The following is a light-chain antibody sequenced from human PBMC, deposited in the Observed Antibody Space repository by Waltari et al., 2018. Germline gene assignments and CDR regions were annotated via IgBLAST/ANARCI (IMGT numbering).Light chain of an antibody. CDR2: EDN. CDR3: SSVDNNFKGV. J-gene: IGLJ1*01. CDR1: TLPRKF. V-gene: IGLV3-10*01. Sequence: SYELTQPPSVSVSPGQTARITCYGETLPRKFAYWYQQKSGQAPVLVIFEDNKRPSGIPAGFSGALSGTTATLTISGAQVEDEADYYCSSVDNNFKGVFGAGTKVTVL.